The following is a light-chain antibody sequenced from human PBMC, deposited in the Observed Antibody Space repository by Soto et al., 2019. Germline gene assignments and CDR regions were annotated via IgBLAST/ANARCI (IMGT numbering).Light chain of an antibody. CDR2: KAS. CDR3: RQYVSYPVT. CDR1: QSISTS. V-gene: IGKV1-5*03. Sequence: DIQMTQSPSTLSASVGDRVTITCRASQSISTSLAWYQQKPGKAPNLLIYKASTLQSGVPSRFSGSGSGTEFTLTSSSLQPDDFATYYCRQYVSYPVTFGGGTKVEMK. J-gene: IGKJ4*01.